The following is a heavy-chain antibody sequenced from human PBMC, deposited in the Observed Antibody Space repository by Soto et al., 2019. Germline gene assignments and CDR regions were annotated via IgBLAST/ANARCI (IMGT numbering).Heavy chain of an antibody. CDR2: INPSGGGT. V-gene: IGHV1-46*01. J-gene: IGHJ6*02. CDR3: ARGPKLTDFGDRGYYGMDV. CDR1: GYTFSNYY. Sequence: QVHLVQSGAEVKKPGASVTFPCKASGYTFSNYYMHWVRQAPGQGLEWVGIINPSGGGTTYAQNFQGRVNMTRDTSTSTVYMELNSLRSEDTAVYYCARGPKLTDFGDRGYYGMDVWGHGTTVTVSS. D-gene: IGHD4-17*01.